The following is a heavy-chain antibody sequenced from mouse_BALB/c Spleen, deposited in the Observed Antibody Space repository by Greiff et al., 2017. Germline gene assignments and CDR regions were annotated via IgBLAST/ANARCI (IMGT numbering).Heavy chain of an antibody. V-gene: IGHV14-3*02. CDR3: APITTVVRAMDY. J-gene: IGHJ4*01. D-gene: IGHD1-1*01. CDR2: IDPANGNT. Sequence: EVQLQQSGAELVKPGASVKLSCTASGFNIKDSYMHWVKQRPEQGLEWIGRIDPANGNTKYDPKFQGKATITADTSSNTAYLQLSSLTSEDTAVYYCAPITTVVRAMDYWGQGTSVTVSS. CDR1: GFNIKDSY.